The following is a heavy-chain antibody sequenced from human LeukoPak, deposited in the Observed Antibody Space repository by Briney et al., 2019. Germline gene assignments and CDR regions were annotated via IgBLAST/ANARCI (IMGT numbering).Heavy chain of an antibody. CDR1: GYTFTGYY. J-gene: IGHJ3*02. CDR2: INPNSGGT. V-gene: IGHV1-2*02. CDR3: AAVAGLGNAFDI. Sequence: ASVKVSCKASGYTFTGYYMHWVRQAPGQGLEWMGWINPNSGGTNHARKFQGRVTMTRDTSISTAYMELSRLRSDDTAVYYCAAVAGLGNAFDIWGQGTMVTVSS. D-gene: IGHD6-19*01.